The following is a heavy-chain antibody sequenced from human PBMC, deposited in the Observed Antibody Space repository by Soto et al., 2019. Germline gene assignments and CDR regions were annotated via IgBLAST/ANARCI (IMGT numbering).Heavy chain of an antibody. V-gene: IGHV4-59*01. CDR2: IYSSGST. D-gene: IGHD1-20*01. CDR3: ARGRGINGNTY. CDR1: GGSITSYH. Sequence: PSETLSLTCTVSGGSITSYHWSWIRQAPGKGLEWIGYIYSSGSTNYNPSLKSRVIISADTSKNQLSLNLISVTAADTAMYYCARGRGINGNTYWGQGALVTVSS. J-gene: IGHJ4*02.